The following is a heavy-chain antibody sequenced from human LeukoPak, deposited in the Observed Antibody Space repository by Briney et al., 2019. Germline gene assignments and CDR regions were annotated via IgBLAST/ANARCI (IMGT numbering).Heavy chain of an antibody. CDR1: GGSISSSSYY. D-gene: IGHD1-26*01. J-gene: IGHJ4*02. CDR3: ARDQGSLAEVPDY. V-gene: IGHV4-39*07. CDR2: IYCSGST. Sequence: SETLSLTCTVSGGSISSSSYYWGWIRQPPGKGLKWIGTIYCSGSTYYNPSLKSRVTISVDTSKNQFSLKLSSVTAADTAVYYCARDQGSLAEVPDYWGQGTLVTVSS.